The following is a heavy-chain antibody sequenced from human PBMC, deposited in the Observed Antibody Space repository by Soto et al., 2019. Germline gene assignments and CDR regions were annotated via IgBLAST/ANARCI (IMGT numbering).Heavy chain of an antibody. J-gene: IGHJ4*02. D-gene: IGHD3-22*01. Sequence: GGSLRLSCAASGFTFSDYYMSWIRQAPGKGLEWVSYIGSSDNIIYYADSVKGRFTISRDNAKNSLYLQMNSLRAEDTAVYYCARDLGYYESSGYFDYWGQGTLVTVSS. V-gene: IGHV3-11*01. CDR1: GFTFSDYY. CDR2: IGSSDNII. CDR3: ARDLGYYESSGYFDY.